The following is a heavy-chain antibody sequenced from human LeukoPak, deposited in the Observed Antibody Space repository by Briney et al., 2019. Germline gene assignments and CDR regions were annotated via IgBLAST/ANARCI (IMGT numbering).Heavy chain of an antibody. D-gene: IGHD5-18*01. CDR1: GGSISSGDYY. CDR2: INHSGST. V-gene: IGHV4-30-4*01. J-gene: IGHJ5*02. Sequence: SQTLSLTCTVSGGSISSGDYYWSWIRQPPGKGLEWIGEINHSGSTNYNPSLKSRVTMSVDTSKNQFSLKLSSVTAADTAVYYCARGRRGYSYGYLSNWFDPWGQGTLVTVPS. CDR3: ARGRRGYSYGYLSNWFDP.